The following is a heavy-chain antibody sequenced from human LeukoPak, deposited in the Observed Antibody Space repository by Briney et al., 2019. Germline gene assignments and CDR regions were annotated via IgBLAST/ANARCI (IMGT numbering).Heavy chain of an antibody. Sequence: ASVKVSCKASGYTFTSYDINWVRQATGQGLEWMGWMNPNSGNTGYAQKFQGRVTITRNTSISTAYMELSSLRSEDTAVYYCAKKASGYSYGSRGYFDYWGQGTLVTVSS. D-gene: IGHD5-18*01. V-gene: IGHV1-8*03. J-gene: IGHJ4*02. CDR2: MNPNSGNT. CDR1: GYTFTSYD. CDR3: AKKASGYSYGSRGYFDY.